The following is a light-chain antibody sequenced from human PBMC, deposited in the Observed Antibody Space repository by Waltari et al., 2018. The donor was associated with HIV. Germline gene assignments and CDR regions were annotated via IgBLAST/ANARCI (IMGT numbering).Light chain of an antibody. Sequence: QSALTQPASVSGSPGQSITISCTGTSGHFASYNLVSWYQQHPDKAPKLIIYEVTKRPSGISTRFSGSKSGNTASLTISGLQSEDEADYYCCSYAGTNAFVAFGGGTKLTVL. J-gene: IGLJ2*01. CDR1: SGHFASYNL. CDR2: EVT. V-gene: IGLV2-23*02. CDR3: CSYAGTNAFVA.